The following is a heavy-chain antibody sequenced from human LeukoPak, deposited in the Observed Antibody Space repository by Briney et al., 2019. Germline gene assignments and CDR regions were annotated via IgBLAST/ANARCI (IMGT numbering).Heavy chain of an antibody. J-gene: IGHJ4*02. Sequence: GGSLRLSCAASGFKFDDYGMSWVRQVSGKGLEWVSGISWNGDTTAYVNSVKGRFTISRDNAKNSLYLQMNSLKVEDTALYYCARTPWVSAVVRGEFDYWGQGTLVTVSS. D-gene: IGHD4-23*01. CDR2: ISWNGDTT. CDR1: GFKFDDYG. CDR3: ARTPWVSAVVRGEFDY. V-gene: IGHV3-20*04.